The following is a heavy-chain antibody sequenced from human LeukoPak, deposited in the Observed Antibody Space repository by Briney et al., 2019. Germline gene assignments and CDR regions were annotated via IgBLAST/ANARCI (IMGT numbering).Heavy chain of an antibody. Sequence: PSETLSLTCTVSGGSISSGSYYGSWIRQPAGKGLEWIGRIYTSGSTNYNPSLKSRVTISVDTSKNQFSLKLSSVTAADTAVYYCAGEYNWNYYFFDYWGQGTLVTVSS. CDR2: IYTSGST. J-gene: IGHJ4*02. V-gene: IGHV4-61*02. D-gene: IGHD1-7*01. CDR1: GGSISSGSYY. CDR3: AGEYNWNYYFFDY.